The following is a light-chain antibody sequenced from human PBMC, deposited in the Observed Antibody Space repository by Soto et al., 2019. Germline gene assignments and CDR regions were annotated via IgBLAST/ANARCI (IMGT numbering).Light chain of an antibody. V-gene: IGKV3-20*01. CDR3: QQYDTSPRT. CDR1: QSVSSSY. J-gene: IGKJ1*01. Sequence: EIVLTQSPDTLSVSPGERATLSCLASQSVSSSYLAWYQQKPGQAPRLLIYGASSRATGIPDRFSGSGSGTDFSLTISRLEPEDFAVYYCQQYDTSPRTFGQGTKVDI. CDR2: GAS.